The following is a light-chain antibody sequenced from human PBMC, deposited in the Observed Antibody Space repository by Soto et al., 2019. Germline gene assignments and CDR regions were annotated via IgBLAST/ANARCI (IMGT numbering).Light chain of an antibody. V-gene: IGKV3-11*01. CDR1: QSVDKY. Sequence: EIVLTQSPATLSLSPGERATLSCRASQSVDKYLAWYQQKRGQPPRLLIYDTSNRATGIPARFSASGSGTXXXXXXXXXXSEDFAVYYCQHRAKWPPIHSFGPGTTVDIK. CDR3: QHRAKWPPIHS. CDR2: DTS. J-gene: IGKJ3*01.